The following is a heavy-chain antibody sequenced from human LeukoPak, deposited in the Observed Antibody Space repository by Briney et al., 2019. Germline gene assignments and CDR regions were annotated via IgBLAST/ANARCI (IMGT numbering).Heavy chain of an antibody. Sequence: SETLSLTCTVSGGSISSYYWSWIRQPPGKGLEWIGYIYYGGSTNYNPSLKSRVTISVDTSKNQFSLKLSSVTAADTAVYYCARGATQAYCGGDCPNFDYWGQGTLVTVSS. J-gene: IGHJ4*02. V-gene: IGHV4-59*01. D-gene: IGHD2-21*02. CDR1: GGSISSYY. CDR2: IYYGGST. CDR3: ARGATQAYCGGDCPNFDY.